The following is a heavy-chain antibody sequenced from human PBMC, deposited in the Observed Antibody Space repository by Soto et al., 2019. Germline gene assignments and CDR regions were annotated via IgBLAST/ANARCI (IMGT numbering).Heavy chain of an antibody. CDR3: ARERGQRHRNAFPV. CDR2: INHSGST. V-gene: IGHV4-34*01. J-gene: IGHJ3*01. Sequence: PSETLSLTCAVYDGSFSGYYWSLIRQPPGKGLACIWEINHSGSTNHYPALTSRVTISVDTSTNLIYLKLKSANAADTAVYFCARERGQRHRNAFPVWAQGTIVTPSS. CDR1: DGSFSGYY. D-gene: IGHD1-1*01.